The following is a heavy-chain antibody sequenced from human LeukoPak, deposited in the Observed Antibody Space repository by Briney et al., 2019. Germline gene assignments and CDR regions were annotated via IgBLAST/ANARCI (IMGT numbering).Heavy chain of an antibody. D-gene: IGHD1-20*01. CDR3: ARAAITAYYMDV. Sequence: PSETLSLTCTVSGGSISSYYWSWIRQPPGKGLEWIGYIYYSGSTNYNPSLKSQVTISVDTSKNQFSLKLSSVTAADTAVYYCARAAITAYYMDVWGKGTTVTVSS. V-gene: IGHV4-59*01. CDR1: GGSISSYY. CDR2: IYYSGST. J-gene: IGHJ6*03.